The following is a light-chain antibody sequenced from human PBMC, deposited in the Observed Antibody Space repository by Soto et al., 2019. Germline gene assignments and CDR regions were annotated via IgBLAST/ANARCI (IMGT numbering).Light chain of an antibody. Sequence: QSALTQPPSASGSPGQSVTISCTGTSSDVGGYNYVSWYQQHPGKAPKFIIYDVTKRPSGVPDRFSGSKSGNTASLTVSGLQAEDEADYYCISHAGSTTVFGGGTQLTVL. CDR1: SSDVGGYNY. V-gene: IGLV2-8*01. J-gene: IGLJ2*01. CDR3: ISHAGSTTV. CDR2: DVT.